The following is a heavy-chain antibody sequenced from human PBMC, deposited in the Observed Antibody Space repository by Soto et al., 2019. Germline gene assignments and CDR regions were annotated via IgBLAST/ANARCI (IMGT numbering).Heavy chain of an antibody. CDR3: ARGRYYYDSSDSFDI. J-gene: IGHJ3*02. CDR2: IFHSGST. CDR1: GGSISSGDYS. V-gene: IGHV4-30-2*01. D-gene: IGHD3-22*01. Sequence: QLQLQESGSGLVKPSQTVSLTCAVSGGSISSGDYSWSWIRQPPGKGLECIGYIFHSGSTYYNPSLKSRVTISVDRSKNQFSLNLTSVTAADTAVYYCARGRYYYDSSDSFDIWGQGTMVTVSS.